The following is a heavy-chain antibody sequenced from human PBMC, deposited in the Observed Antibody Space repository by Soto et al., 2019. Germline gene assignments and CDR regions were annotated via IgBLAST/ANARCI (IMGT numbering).Heavy chain of an antibody. Sequence: ASVKVSCKASGGTFSSYAISWVRQAPGQGLEWMGGIIPIFGTANYAQKFQGRVTITADESTSTAYMELSSLRSEDTAVYYCARDSKTLEAAGHFPRNAFDIWGQGTMVT. CDR1: GGTFSSYA. CDR3: ARDSKTLEAAGHFPRNAFDI. D-gene: IGHD6-13*01. V-gene: IGHV1-69*13. CDR2: IIPIFGTA. J-gene: IGHJ3*02.